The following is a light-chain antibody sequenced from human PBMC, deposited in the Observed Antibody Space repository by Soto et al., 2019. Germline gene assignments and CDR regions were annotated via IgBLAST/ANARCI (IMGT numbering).Light chain of an antibody. CDR3: SSYTSSSSLYV. J-gene: IGLJ1*01. V-gene: IGLV2-14*01. CDR2: EVS. Sequence: QSVLTQPASVSGSPGQSITISCTGTSSDVGGYNYVSWYQQHPGTAPKLMIYEVSNRPSGLSNRFSGSKSGNTASLTNSGLQAEDEADYYCSSYTSSSSLYVLGTGTKVTVL. CDR1: SSDVGGYNY.